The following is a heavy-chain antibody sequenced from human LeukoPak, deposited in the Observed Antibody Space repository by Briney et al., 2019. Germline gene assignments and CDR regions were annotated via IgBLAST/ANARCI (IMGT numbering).Heavy chain of an antibody. Sequence: GRSLGLSCAASGFTFSSYGMHWVRQAPGKGLEWVAVISYDGSNKYYADSVKGRFTISRDNSKNTLYLQMNSLRAEDAAVYYCAKLANGDFDYWGQGTLVTVSS. CDR3: AKLANGDFDY. J-gene: IGHJ4*02. CDR2: ISYDGSNK. D-gene: IGHD7-27*01. V-gene: IGHV3-30*18. CDR1: GFTFSSYG.